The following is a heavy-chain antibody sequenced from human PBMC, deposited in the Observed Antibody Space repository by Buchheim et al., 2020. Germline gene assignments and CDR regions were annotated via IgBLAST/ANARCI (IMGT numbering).Heavy chain of an antibody. D-gene: IGHD3-3*01. J-gene: IGHJ5*02. CDR3: ARHRITIFGVSNWFDP. CDR1: GGSISSYY. Sequence: QVQLQESGPGLVKPSETLSLTCTVSGGSISSYYWSWIRQPPGKGLEWIGYIYYSGSTNYNPSLKSRVTISVDTSKNQFSLKLSSVTAADTAVYYCARHRITIFGVSNWFDPWSQGTL. CDR2: IYYSGST. V-gene: IGHV4-59*01.